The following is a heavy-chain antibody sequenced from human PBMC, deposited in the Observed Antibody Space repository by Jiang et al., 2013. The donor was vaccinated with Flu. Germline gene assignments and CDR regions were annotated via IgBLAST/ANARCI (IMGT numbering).Heavy chain of an antibody. V-gene: IGHV4-59*08. CDR3: ARHGPLIGDLRYFDY. CDR2: IHNSGST. Sequence: LLKPSETLSLTCTVSGGSISRYYWGWMRQPPGKGLEWFGSIHNSGSTNYNPSLKSRVSISVDTSKNQFSLKLSSVTAADTAVYYCARHGPLIGDLRYFDYWGQGTLVT. J-gene: IGHJ4*02. D-gene: IGHD7-27*01. CDR1: GGSISRYY.